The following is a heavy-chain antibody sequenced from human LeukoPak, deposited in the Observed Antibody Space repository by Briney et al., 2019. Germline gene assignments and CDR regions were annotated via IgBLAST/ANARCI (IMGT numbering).Heavy chain of an antibody. CDR3: AKSNGYGLVDI. CDR1: GGSISSYY. V-gene: IGHV4-59*12. D-gene: IGHD3-10*01. CDR2: IFYSGST. J-gene: IGHJ3*02. Sequence: SETLSLTCTVSGGSISSYYWSWIRQPPGKGLEWIGNIFYSGSTYYSPSLKSRVTISLDTSRNQFSLNLDSVTAADTAVYYCAKSNGYGLVDIWGQGTMVTVSS.